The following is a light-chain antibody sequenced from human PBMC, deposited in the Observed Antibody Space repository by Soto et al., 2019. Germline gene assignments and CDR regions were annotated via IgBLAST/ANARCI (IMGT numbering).Light chain of an antibody. J-gene: IGKJ5*01. CDR2: GAS. V-gene: IGKV3-15*01. Sequence: EIVMTQSPATLSVSPGERATLSCRASQSVSRNLAWYQQRPGQAPRLLISGASTRATGIAARFSGSGSGREFTLTISSLQAEDSALYCCQQYSNWPTFGQGTRLEI. CDR1: QSVSRN. CDR3: QQYSNWPT.